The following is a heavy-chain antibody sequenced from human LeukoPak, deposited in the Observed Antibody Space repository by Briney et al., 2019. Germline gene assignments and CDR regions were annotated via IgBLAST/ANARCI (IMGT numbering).Heavy chain of an antibody. V-gene: IGHV3-33*01. Sequence: GRSLRLSCAASGFTFSSYGMHWVRQAPGKGLEWVAVIWYDGSNKYYADSVKGRFTISRDNSKNTLYLQMNSLRAEDTAVYYCARELGYFGYSGSYGNAFDYWGQGTLDTVSS. D-gene: IGHD1-26*01. CDR3: ARELGYFGYSGSYGNAFDY. CDR1: GFTFSSYG. J-gene: IGHJ4*02. CDR2: IWYDGSNK.